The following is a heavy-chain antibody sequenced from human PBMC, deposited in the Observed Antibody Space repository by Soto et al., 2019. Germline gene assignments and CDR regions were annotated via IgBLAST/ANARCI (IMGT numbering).Heavy chain of an antibody. CDR1: GGSISSYC. V-gene: IGHV4-59*08. CDR3: ARHPGYYDILTGYTTYYFDY. J-gene: IGHJ4*02. Sequence: PSETLSLTCTVAGGSISSYCWSWIRQPPGKGLEWIGYIYYRGNTDYNPSLKSRVTISLDTPKNQFSLKLSSVTAADTAVYYCARHPGYYDILTGYTTYYFDYWGQGILVTVSS. CDR2: IYYRGNT. D-gene: IGHD3-9*01.